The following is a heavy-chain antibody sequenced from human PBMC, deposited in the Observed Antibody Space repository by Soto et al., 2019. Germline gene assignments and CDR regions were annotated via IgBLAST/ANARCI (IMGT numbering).Heavy chain of an antibody. V-gene: IGHV4-4*02. CDR1: GVSIVSSSW. CDR3: ARVKVGDLFRFNWFFDL. J-gene: IGHJ2*01. D-gene: IGHD3-3*01. CDR2: IYHSGSI. Sequence: PSETLSLTCDVSGVSIVSSSWWSWVRQSPGQGLEWVGEIYHSGSINYNPSLKSRVTISVDRSKNQFSLKLKSVTETDTAVYYCARVKVGDLFRFNWFFDLWGRGTLVTAPQ.